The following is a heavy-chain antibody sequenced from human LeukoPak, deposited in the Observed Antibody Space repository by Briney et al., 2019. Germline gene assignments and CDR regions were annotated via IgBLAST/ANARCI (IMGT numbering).Heavy chain of an antibody. CDR3: AKVYNADYFDY. J-gene: IGHJ4*02. D-gene: IGHD3-10*01. CDR1: GFIFSGSA. V-gene: IGHV3-73*01. Sequence: GGSLKLSCAASGFIFSGSAIYWVRQASGRGLEWVGRIRSKTDNYATGYAASVKGRFTISRDVSKNTAYLQMNSLNAEDTALYYCAKVYNADYFDYWGQGTLVIVSS. CDR2: IRSKTDNYAT.